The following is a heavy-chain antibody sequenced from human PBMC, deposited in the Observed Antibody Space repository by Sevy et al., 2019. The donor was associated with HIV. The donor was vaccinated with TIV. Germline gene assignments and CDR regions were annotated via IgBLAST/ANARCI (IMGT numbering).Heavy chain of an antibody. J-gene: IGHJ6*02. CDR3: ASSNYANYYYYGMDV. CDR2: ISSSSSYI. D-gene: IGHD4-4*01. CDR1: GFRFGSQA. V-gene: IGHV3-21*01. Sequence: GGSLRLSCVGSGFRFGSQAMSWVRQAPGKGLEWVSSISSSSSYIYYADSVKGRFTISRDNAKNSLYLQMNSLRAEDTAAYYCASSNYANYYYYGMDVWGQGTTVTVSS.